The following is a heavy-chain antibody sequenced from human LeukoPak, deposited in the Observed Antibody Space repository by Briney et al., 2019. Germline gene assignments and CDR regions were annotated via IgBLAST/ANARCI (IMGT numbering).Heavy chain of an antibody. J-gene: IGHJ4*02. CDR2: IYYSGST. V-gene: IGHV4-31*03. CDR1: GDSISSDAFH. D-gene: IGHD3-22*01. CDR3: ARGVSVYYDSSGYYYFDY. Sequence: SETLSLTCTVSGDSISSDAFHWSWVRQHPGKGLEWIGYIYYSGSTSYNPSLKSRPTISVDTSKNQFSLKLWSVTAADTAVYYCARGVSVYYDSSGYYYFDYWGQGTLVTVSS.